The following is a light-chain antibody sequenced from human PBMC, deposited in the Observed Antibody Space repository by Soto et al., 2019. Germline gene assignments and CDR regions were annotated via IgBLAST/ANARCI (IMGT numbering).Light chain of an antibody. CDR2: DAF. CDR3: QQRSDWPPLFT. CDR1: QSVGTY. J-gene: IGKJ3*01. V-gene: IGKV3-11*01. Sequence: EIVLTQSPATLSLSPGERATLSCRASQSVGTYLAWYQQKPGQAPRLLIYDAFNRATGIPARFSGSGSGTDFTLTISSLEPEDFAVYYCQQRSDWPPLFTFGPGTKVDIK.